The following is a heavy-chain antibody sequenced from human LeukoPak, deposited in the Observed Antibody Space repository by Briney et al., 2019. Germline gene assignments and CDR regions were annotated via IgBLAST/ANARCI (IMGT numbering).Heavy chain of an antibody. V-gene: IGHV3-7*03. CDR3: AREIVGTHKSRFDP. J-gene: IGHJ5*02. Sequence: PGGSLRLSRAAYGFTFSGRWMSWLRQAPGKGLEWVANINQDGTDKYYVDSVKGRFTISRDNAKNSLYLQMNSLRAEDTAVYYCAREIVGTHKSRFDPWGQGTLVTVSS. CDR1: GFTFSGRW. D-gene: IGHD1-26*01. CDR2: INQDGTDK.